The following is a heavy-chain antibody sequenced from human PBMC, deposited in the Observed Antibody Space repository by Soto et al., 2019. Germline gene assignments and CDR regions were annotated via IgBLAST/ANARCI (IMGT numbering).Heavy chain of an antibody. V-gene: IGHV3-7*03. D-gene: IGHD3-3*01. Sequence: HPGGSLRLSCAASGFTFRYYWVNWVRQAPGKGLEWVANINQDGSEKYYVDSVKGRFTISRDNAKNSLYLQMNNLRDEDTAVYYCARGSTYGFWSGYIYYGMDVWGQGTTVTVSS. CDR1: GFTFRYYW. CDR2: INQDGSEK. J-gene: IGHJ6*02. CDR3: ARGSTYGFWSGYIYYGMDV.